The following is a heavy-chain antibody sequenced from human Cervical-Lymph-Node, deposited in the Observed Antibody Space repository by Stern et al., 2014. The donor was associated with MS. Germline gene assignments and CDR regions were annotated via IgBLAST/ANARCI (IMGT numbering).Heavy chain of an antibody. Sequence: EVQLVESGGTLVQPGGSLRLSCAASGSTVNSNYMTWVRQAPGKGLEWVSIFYSGISTYYAESVKGRFSFSIDNSKNTLYLQMNNLRVEETAMYYCTREMAARRLDPWGQGTLVIVSA. D-gene: IGHD5-24*01. V-gene: IGHV3-66*01. CDR3: TREMAARRLDP. CDR2: FYSGIST. J-gene: IGHJ5*02. CDR1: GSTVNSNY.